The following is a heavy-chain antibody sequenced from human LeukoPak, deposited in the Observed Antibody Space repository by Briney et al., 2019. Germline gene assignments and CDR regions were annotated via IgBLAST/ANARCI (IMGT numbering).Heavy chain of an antibody. Sequence: SVKVSCKASGGIFSSYAISWVRQAPGQGLEWMGGIIPIFGTANYAQKFQGRVTITADKSTSTAYMELSSLRSEDTAVYYCARLPYCSSTSCYLNWFDPWGQGTLVTVSS. J-gene: IGHJ5*02. D-gene: IGHD2-2*01. CDR1: GGIFSSYA. CDR3: ARLPYCSSTSCYLNWFDP. CDR2: IIPIFGTA. V-gene: IGHV1-69*06.